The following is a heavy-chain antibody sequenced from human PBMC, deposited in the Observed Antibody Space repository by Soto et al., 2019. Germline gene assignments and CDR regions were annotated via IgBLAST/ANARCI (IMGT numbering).Heavy chain of an antibody. CDR1: GGSISSGDYY. J-gene: IGHJ5*02. CDR3: ARDGVGTAMVTNWFDP. Sequence: QVQLQESGPGLVKPSQTLSLTCTVSGGSISSGDYYWSWIRQPPGKGLEWIGYIYYSGSTYYNPFLKSRVTISVDTSKNQFSLKLSSVTAAYTAVYYCARDGVGTAMVTNWFDPWGQGTLVTVSS. D-gene: IGHD5-18*01. CDR2: IYYSGST. V-gene: IGHV4-30-4*01.